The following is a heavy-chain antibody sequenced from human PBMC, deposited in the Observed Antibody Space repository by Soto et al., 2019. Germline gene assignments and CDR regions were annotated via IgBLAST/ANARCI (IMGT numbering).Heavy chain of an antibody. V-gene: IGHV1-69*01. CDR3: ARHGHYYDSSGYTYYYYGMDV. CDR2: IIPIFGTA. J-gene: IGHJ6*02. D-gene: IGHD3-22*01. CDR1: GGTFSSYP. Sequence: QVQLVQSGAEVKKPGSSVKVSCKASGGTFSSYPISWVRQAPGQGLEWMGGIIPIFGTANYAQKFQGRVTITADESTSTAYMELSSLRSEDTAVYYCARHGHYYDSSGYTYYYYGMDVWGQGTTVTVSS.